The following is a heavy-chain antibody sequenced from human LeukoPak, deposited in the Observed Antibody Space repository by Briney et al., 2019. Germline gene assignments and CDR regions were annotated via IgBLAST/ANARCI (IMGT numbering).Heavy chain of an antibody. CDR2: INPNSVGT. J-gene: IGHJ4*02. Sequence: ASVKLSCKASGYTFTGYYMHSVRQAPGHGLEWMGWINPNSVGTNYAQKLQGRITMTRDTSISTACMELSRLRSDDTAVYYCARDLGGRQWLAVCFDYWGQGTLVTVSS. CDR1: GYTFTGYY. CDR3: ARDLGGRQWLAVCFDY. V-gene: IGHV1-2*02. D-gene: IGHD6-19*01.